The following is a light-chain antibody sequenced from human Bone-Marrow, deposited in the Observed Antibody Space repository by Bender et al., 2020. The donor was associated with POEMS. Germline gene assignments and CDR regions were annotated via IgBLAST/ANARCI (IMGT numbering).Light chain of an antibody. J-gene: IGLJ1*01. CDR2: ENT. V-gene: IGLV2-14*02. CDR3: SSYTGSATYV. Sequence: QSALTQPASVSGSPGQSITISCTGTSGDVGNYNTVSWYQQYPGKAPKVIIYENTERPSGVSNRFSGSKAGNTASLTISGLQAEDEADYYCSSYTGSATYVFGTGTRVTAL. CDR1: SGDVGNYNT.